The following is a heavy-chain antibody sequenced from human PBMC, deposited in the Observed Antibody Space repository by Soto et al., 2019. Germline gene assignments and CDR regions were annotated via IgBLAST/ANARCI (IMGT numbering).Heavy chain of an antibody. V-gene: IGHV1-69*02. CDR2: IIPILGMA. CDR1: GGSFSSYT. CDR3: ASSTPQAMDPQTNWFDP. J-gene: IGHJ5*02. Sequence: SVKVSCKASGGSFSSYTISWGRKNPGQGLEWMGRIIPILGMANYAQKFQGRVTITADKSTSTAYMELSSLRSEDTAVYYCASSTPQAMDPQTNWFDPWGQGTLVTVSS. D-gene: IGHD5-18*01.